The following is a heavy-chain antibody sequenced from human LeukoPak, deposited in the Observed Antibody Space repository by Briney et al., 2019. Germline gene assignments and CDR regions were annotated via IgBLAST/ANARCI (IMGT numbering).Heavy chain of an antibody. CDR3: ARAGVRWTFDY. Sequence: PSETLSLTCTVSGGSISSYYWSWIRQSPGKGLEWIGYIYSSGSTSYNPSLKSRVTISVDTSKNQFSLQLKSVTAADSAVYYCARAGVRWTFDYWGQGILVTVSS. D-gene: IGHD4-23*01. V-gene: IGHV4-59*01. CDR2: IYSSGST. CDR1: GGSISSYY. J-gene: IGHJ4*02.